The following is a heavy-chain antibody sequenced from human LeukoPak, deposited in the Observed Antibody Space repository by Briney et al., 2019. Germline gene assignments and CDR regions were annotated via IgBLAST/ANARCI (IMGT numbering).Heavy chain of an antibody. Sequence: GGSLRLSCAASGVTFSNHPMSWVRQAPGKGLEWVSVTSGDGGTTYYADSVKGRFTISRDNSKNTLYLRMHSLRAEDTPVYYCALRGFLVAIAGRAFDIWGQGTMVTVSS. CDR1: GVTFSNHP. CDR2: TSGDGGTT. J-gene: IGHJ3*02. D-gene: IGHD6-13*01. CDR3: ALRGFLVAIAGRAFDI. V-gene: IGHV3-23*01.